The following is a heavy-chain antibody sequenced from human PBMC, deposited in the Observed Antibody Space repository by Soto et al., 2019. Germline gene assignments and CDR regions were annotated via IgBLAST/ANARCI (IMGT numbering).Heavy chain of an antibody. V-gene: IGHV1-3*01. J-gene: IGHJ2*01. Sequence: ASVKVSCKASGYTFTSYAMHWVRQAPGQRLEWMGWIYAGNGNTKYSQKFQGRVTITRDTSASTAYMELSSLRSEDTAVYYCARGGSRYWYFDLWGRGTLVTVSS. CDR1: GYTFTSYA. CDR2: IYAGNGNT. D-gene: IGHD1-26*01. CDR3: ARGGSRYWYFDL.